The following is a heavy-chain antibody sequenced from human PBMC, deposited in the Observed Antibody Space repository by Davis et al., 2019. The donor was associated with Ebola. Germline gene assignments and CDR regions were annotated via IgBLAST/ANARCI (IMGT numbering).Heavy chain of an antibody. Sequence: ASVKVSCKASGFTFTGYYMHWVRQAPGQGLEWMGWINPNSGGTNYAQKFQGRVTMTRDTSISTAYLQWSSLKASDTAMYYCARRVYSYWYFDLWGRGTLVTVSS. CDR1: GFTFTGYY. D-gene: IGHD4-11*01. CDR3: ARRVYSYWYFDL. V-gene: IGHV1-2*02. CDR2: INPNSGGT. J-gene: IGHJ2*01.